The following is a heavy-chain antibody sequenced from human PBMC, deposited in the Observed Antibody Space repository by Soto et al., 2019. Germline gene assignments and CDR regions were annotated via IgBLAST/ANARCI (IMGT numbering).Heavy chain of an antibody. CDR1: GGSFNRHT. V-gene: IGHV1-69*01. Sequence: QVQLVQSGAEVRKPGSSVRVSFKASGGSFNRHTISWVRQAPGQGLEWMGGIIPIFGTANHPQKFQGRVTIIADDSTSTVYMELSSLRSDDTAIYYCAGGWGYDSTDYYYAYWGQGTLVIVSS. CDR3: AGGWGYDSTDYYYAY. D-gene: IGHD3-22*01. J-gene: IGHJ4*02. CDR2: IIPIFGTA.